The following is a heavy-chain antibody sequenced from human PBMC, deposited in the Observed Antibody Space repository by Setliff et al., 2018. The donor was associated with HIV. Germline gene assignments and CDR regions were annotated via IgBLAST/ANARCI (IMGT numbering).Heavy chain of an antibody. D-gene: IGHD2-8*01. Sequence: ASVKVSCKASGYTFIDYFMHWVRQAPGQGLEWMGWIHPNSGGTVYAQKFQGRVTMTRDTSIGTAYMALSRLRSDDTAVYYCARQFSNSLDYWGQGALVTVSS. CDR2: IHPNSGGT. CDR1: GYTFIDYF. V-gene: IGHV1-2*02. J-gene: IGHJ4*02. CDR3: ARQFSNSLDY.